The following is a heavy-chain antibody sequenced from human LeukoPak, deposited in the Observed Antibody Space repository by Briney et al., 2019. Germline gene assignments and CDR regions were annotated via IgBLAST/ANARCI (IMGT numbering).Heavy chain of an antibody. CDR2: ISSSGSTI. V-gene: IGHV3-11*04. Sequence: GXXLRLSCAASGFTFSDYYMSWIRQAQGKGLEWVSYISSSGSTIYYADSGKGRLTISRDKAKKSMYLQMNSLRAEDTAVYYCARDCSGGSCYPDYWGQGTLVTVSS. CDR3: ARDCSGGSCYPDY. D-gene: IGHD2-15*01. CDR1: GFTFSDYY. J-gene: IGHJ4*02.